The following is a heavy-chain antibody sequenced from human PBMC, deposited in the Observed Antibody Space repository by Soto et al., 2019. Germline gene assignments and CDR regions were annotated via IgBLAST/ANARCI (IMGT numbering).Heavy chain of an antibody. D-gene: IGHD6-19*01. CDR2: TYYSGGT. V-gene: IGHV4-59*01. Sequence: PSETLSLTCTVSGGSISSDYWSWIRQPPGKGLEWIGYTYYSGGTNYNPPLKSRVTISVETSTKQFSLKLSSVTDADTAVSYCARVGYATNVAVAASGAFDIWGQGTMVTVSS. CDR1: GGSISSDY. J-gene: IGHJ3*02. CDR3: ARVGYATNVAVAASGAFDI.